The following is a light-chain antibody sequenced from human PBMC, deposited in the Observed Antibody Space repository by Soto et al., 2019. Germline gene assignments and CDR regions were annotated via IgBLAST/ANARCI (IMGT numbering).Light chain of an antibody. CDR1: QSMSNY. CDR3: QQYDNLPLT. CDR2: SAS. Sequence: DIQVTQSQYSLSASVGDRVAITCRSSQSMSNYVNWYEQKPGKPPRLLIYSASNLETGVPSRFSGSGSGTDFTFTIISLQPEDIATYYCQQYDNLPLTFGGGTKVDIK. V-gene: IGKV1-33*01. J-gene: IGKJ4*01.